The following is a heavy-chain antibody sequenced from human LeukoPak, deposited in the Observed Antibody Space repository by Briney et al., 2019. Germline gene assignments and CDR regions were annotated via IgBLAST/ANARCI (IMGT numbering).Heavy chain of an antibody. V-gene: IGHV1-2*02. CDR3: ARVLYYYDSSGYYT. CDR2: IIPNSGGT. Sequence: ASVKVSCKASGYTSTGYYMHWVRQAPGQGLEWMGWIIPNSGGTNYAQKFQGRVTMTRDTSISTAYMELSRLRSDDTAVYYCARVLYYYDSSGYYTWGQGTLVTVSS. J-gene: IGHJ5*02. D-gene: IGHD3-22*01. CDR1: GYTSTGYY.